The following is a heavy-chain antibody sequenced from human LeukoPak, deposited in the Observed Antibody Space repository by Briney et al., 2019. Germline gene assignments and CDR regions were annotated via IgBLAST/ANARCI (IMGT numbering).Heavy chain of an antibody. J-gene: IGHJ3*02. Sequence: ASVKVSCKVSGYTLTELSMHWVRQAPGKGLEWMGGFDPEDGETIYAQKFQGRVTMTEDTSTDTAYMELSSLRSEDTAVYYCATTESWRCAFDIWGQGTMVTVSS. CDR2: FDPEDGET. CDR1: GYTLTELS. V-gene: IGHV1-24*01. D-gene: IGHD3-3*01. CDR3: ATTESWRCAFDI.